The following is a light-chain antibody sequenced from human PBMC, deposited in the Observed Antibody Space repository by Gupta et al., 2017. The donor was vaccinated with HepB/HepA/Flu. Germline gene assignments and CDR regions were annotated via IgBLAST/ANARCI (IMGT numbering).Light chain of an antibody. Sequence: QPLLTQPPSPSQAPGHTFTISCTGSGSNIGAGYDVHWYQQLPGTAPKLLIYGNSNRPSGVPDRFSGSKSGTSASLAITGLQAEDEADYYCQSYDSSLSVPWVFGGGTKLTVL. CDR1: GSNIGAGYD. CDR3: QSYDSSLSVPWV. J-gene: IGLJ3*02. CDR2: GNS. V-gene: IGLV1-40*01.